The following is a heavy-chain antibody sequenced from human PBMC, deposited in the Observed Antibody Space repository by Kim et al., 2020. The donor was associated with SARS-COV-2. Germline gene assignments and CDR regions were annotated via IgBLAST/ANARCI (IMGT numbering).Heavy chain of an antibody. CDR2: IGSISNTI. J-gene: IGHJ4*01. CDR3: TRVLAGSGSWNYFDR. V-gene: IGHV3-11*01. Sequence: GGSLRLSCAVSGFTFSDYYMSWIRQTPGKGLEWVSYIGSISNTIVYADSVRGRFTISRANDKNLLYLQMTSPSAEDTVVYYCTRVLAGSGSWNYFDRWG. CDR1: GFTFSDYY. D-gene: IGHD1-26*01.